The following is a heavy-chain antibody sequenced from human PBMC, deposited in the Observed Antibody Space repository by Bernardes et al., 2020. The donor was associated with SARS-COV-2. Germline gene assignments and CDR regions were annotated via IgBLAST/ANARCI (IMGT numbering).Heavy chain of an antibody. Sequence: GYLSLSCAASGFTVSSYAMHWVRPAPGKGLEWVAVISYDGSNKYYADSVKGRFTISRDNSKNTLYLQMNSLRAEDTAVYYCARGDDPIDYWGQGTLVTVSS. J-gene: IGHJ4*02. D-gene: IGHD1-1*01. CDR2: ISYDGSNK. V-gene: IGHV3-30*01. CDR1: GFTVSSYA. CDR3: ARGDDPIDY.